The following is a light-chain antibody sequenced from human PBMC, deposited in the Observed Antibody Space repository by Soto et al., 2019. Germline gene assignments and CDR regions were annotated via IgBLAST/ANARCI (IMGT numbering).Light chain of an antibody. Sequence: DIQMTQSPSTLSASVGDRVTITCRASQTISNWLAWYQQRPGKAPNLLIYKASSLESGVSSRFSGSGFGTDFTLTISSLQPDDFAAYYCPHYNSYPYTFGQGTKLEIK. CDR3: PHYNSYPYT. CDR1: QTISNW. J-gene: IGKJ2*01. V-gene: IGKV1-5*03. CDR2: KAS.